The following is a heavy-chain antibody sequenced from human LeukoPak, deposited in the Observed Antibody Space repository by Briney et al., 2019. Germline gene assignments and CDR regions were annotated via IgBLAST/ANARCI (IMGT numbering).Heavy chain of an antibody. CDR3: ARVTMVRGDNAFDI. D-gene: IGHD3-10*01. V-gene: IGHV4-34*09. J-gene: IGHJ3*02. CDR1: GGSFSGYY. CDR2: IYYSGST. Sequence: SETLSLTCAVYGGSFSGYYWSWIRQPPGKGLEWIGYIYYSGSTYYNPSLKSRVTISVDTSKNQFSLKLSSVTAADTAVYYCARVTMVRGDNAFDIWGQGTMVTVSS.